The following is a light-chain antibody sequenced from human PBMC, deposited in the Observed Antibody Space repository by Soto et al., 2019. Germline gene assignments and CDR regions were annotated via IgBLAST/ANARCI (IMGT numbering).Light chain of an antibody. Sequence: EIVLTQSPGTLSLSPGERATLSCRASQSVSSSYLAWYQQKPGQAPRLLIYGASSRDTGIPDRFSGSGSGTDFTRTISRLEPEDFAVYYCQQYGSAPFTFGPGTKVDIK. CDR1: QSVSSSY. CDR2: GAS. J-gene: IGKJ3*01. V-gene: IGKV3-20*01. CDR3: QQYGSAPFT.